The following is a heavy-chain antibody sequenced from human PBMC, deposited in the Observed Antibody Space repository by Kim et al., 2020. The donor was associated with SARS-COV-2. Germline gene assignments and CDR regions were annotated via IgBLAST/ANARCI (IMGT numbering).Heavy chain of an antibody. J-gene: IGHJ4*02. V-gene: IGHV4-34*01. D-gene: IGHD1-26*01. CDR3: ARTLRVGATPVDY. Sequence: YNPTIKSRVTISVDTSKNQFSLKLSSVTAADTAVYYCARTLRVGATPVDYWGQGTLVTVSS.